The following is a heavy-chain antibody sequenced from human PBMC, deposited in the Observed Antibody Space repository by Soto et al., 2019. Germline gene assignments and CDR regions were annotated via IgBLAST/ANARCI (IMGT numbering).Heavy chain of an antibody. CDR1: GFTFSSYS. CDR2: ISSSSSTI. V-gene: IGHV3-48*02. Sequence: PGGSLRLSCAASGFTFSSYSMNWFRQAPGNGLEWVSYISSSSSTIYYADSVKGRFTISRDNAKNSPYLQMNSLRDEDTAGYYCARSARYMVRGYYYYGMDVWGHGTTVKVSS. J-gene: IGHJ6*02. CDR3: ARSARYMVRGYYYYGMDV. D-gene: IGHD3-10*01.